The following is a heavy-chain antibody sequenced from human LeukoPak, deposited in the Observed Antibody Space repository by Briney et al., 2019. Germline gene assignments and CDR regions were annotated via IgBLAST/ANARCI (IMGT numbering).Heavy chain of an antibody. Sequence: PSETLSLTCTVSGGSFSGYYWRWIRQPPGKGLEWIGEINHSGNPTYNPSLKSRPTISVDTPRNQLSLKLSSVTAADTGVYYCARGLTHWGQGTLVTVSS. CDR3: ARGLTH. V-gene: IGHV4-34*01. CDR2: INHSGNP. J-gene: IGHJ4*02. CDR1: GGSFSGYY.